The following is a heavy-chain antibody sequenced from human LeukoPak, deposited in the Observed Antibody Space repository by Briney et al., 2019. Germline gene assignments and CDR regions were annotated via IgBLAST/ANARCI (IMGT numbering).Heavy chain of an antibody. D-gene: IGHD1-26*01. CDR3: AKEGMEWELGDDAFDI. CDR2: IYSGGST. Sequence: PGGSLRLSCAASGFTVSSNYMSWVRQAPGKGLEWVSVIYSGGSTYYADSVKGRFTISRDNSKNTLYLQMNSLRAEDTAVYYCAKEGMEWELGDDAFDIWGQGTMVTVSS. CDR1: GFTVSSNY. V-gene: IGHV3-53*01. J-gene: IGHJ3*02.